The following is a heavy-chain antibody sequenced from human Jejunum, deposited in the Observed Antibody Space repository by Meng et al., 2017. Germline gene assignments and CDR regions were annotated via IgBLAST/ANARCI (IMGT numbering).Heavy chain of an antibody. J-gene: IGHJ4*02. D-gene: IGHD3-10*02. V-gene: IGHV6-1*01. Sequence: QPQPSGPGRAQPLQPLSLHRAISGDSLSSISAAWNWIRQSPSRSLEWLGRTYYRSKYYNDYALSVKIRITINPDTSKNQFSLQLNSVTPEDTAIYYCARDWGDVRGGFDFWGQGTLVTVSS. CDR2: TYYRSKYYN. CDR3: ARDWGDVRGGFDF. CDR1: GDSLSSISAA.